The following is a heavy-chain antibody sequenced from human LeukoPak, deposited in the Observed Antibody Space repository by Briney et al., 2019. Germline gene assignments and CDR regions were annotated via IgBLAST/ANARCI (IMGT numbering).Heavy chain of an antibody. CDR3: ARCYYDGSGFYYYFDY. Sequence: SETLSLTCTVSGGSISGYYWSWIRQPPGKGLEWIAYIYYNGISNYNPSLKSRVIISVDSSKNQFSLKLTSVTAADTAVYYCARCYYDGSGFYYYFDYWGQGTLVTVSS. CDR1: GGSISGYY. J-gene: IGHJ4*02. V-gene: IGHV4-59*01. D-gene: IGHD3-22*01. CDR2: IYYNGIS.